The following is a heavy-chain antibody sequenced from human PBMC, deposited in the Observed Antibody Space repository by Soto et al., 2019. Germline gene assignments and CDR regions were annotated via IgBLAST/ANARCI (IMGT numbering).Heavy chain of an antibody. Sequence: EPLTLTCTASGGSISSYYWSWIRQPPGKGLEWIGYIYYSGTTKYNPSLKSRVTISVDTSKNQFSLKLSSVTTTDTAVYYCARDGGRYYAMDVWGQGTTVTVS. CDR2: IYYSGTT. J-gene: IGHJ6*02. CDR1: GGSISSYY. V-gene: IGHV4-59*01. CDR3: ARDGGRYYAMDV. D-gene: IGHD3-3*01.